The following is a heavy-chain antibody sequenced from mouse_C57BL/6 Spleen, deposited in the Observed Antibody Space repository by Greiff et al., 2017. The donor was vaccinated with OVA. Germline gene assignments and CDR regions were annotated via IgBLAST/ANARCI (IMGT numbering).Heavy chain of an antibody. CDR1: GYAFSSSW. CDR3: ARGVRLDFDY. CDR2: IYPGDGDT. J-gene: IGHJ2*01. D-gene: IGHD3-2*02. V-gene: IGHV1-82*01. Sequence: QVQLQQSGPELVKPGASVKISCKASGYAFSSSWMNWVKQRPGKGLEWIGRIYPGDGDTNYNGKFKGKATLTADKSSSTAYMQLSSLTSEDSAVYFCARGVRLDFDYWGQGTTLTVSS.